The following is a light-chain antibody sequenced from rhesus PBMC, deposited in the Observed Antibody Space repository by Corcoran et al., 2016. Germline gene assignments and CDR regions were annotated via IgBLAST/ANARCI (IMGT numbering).Light chain of an antibody. CDR1: QSVGSY. J-gene: IGKJ1*01. V-gene: IGKV3-24*04. CDR3: QQNSNLWT. CDR2: GES. Sequence: EILVTQSPATLSLSPGERGTLSCRTSQSVGSYFAWYQQKPGQAPRLLGYGESARATGIPDKVSGSGSGTDFPLTIISLDPEDVGIYYFQQNSNLWTFGPGTKVEIK.